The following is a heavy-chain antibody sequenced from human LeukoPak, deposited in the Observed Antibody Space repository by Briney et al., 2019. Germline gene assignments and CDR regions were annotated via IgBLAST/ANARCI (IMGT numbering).Heavy chain of an antibody. V-gene: IGHV4-59*01. CDR3: ARGWMTIDV. J-gene: IGHJ2*01. CDR1: GGSISSYY. D-gene: IGHD4-11*01. CDR2: FSYSGST. Sequence: SETLSLTCTVSGGSISSYYWSWIRQPPGKGLEWIGYFSYSGSTNYNPSLKSRVTMSIDTSKNQFSLKLRSATAADTAVYYCARGWMTIDVWGRGTLVTVSS.